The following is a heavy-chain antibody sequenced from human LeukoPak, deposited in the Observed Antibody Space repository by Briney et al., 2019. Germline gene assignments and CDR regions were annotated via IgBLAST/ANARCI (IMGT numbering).Heavy chain of an antibody. CDR2: IKQDGSEK. CDR1: GFTLSTYW. CDR3: ARGRGSSWTNYFDW. V-gene: IGHV3-7*01. Sequence: GGSLRLSCAASGFTLSTYWMSWVRQAPGKGLEWVANIKQDGSEKYHVDSVKGRFTISRDNAKNSLNLQMNSLRAEDTAVYYCARGRGSSWTNYFDWWGEGTLVTVSS. J-gene: IGHJ4*02. D-gene: IGHD6-13*01.